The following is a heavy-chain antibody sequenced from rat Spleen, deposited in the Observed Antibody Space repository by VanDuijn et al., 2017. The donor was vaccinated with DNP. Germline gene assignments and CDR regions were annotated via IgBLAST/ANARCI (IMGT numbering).Heavy chain of an antibody. CDR1: GFTFSDYN. CDR2: ITTSGGGTT. V-gene: IGHV5S23*01. CDR3: VRPTTGAFAY. D-gene: IGHD1-1*01. J-gene: IGHJ3*01. Sequence: EVQLVESGGGLVQPGRSLKLSCAASGFTFSDYNMAWVRQAPKKGLEWVATITTSGGGTTNYRDSVKGRFTISRDDAKSTLYLQMNSLRSEDMATYYCVRPTTGAFAYWGQGTLVTVSS.